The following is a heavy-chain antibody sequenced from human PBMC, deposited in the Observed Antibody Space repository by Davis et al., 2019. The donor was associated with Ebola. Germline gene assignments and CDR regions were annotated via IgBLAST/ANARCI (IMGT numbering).Heavy chain of an antibody. J-gene: IGHJ6*02. CDR1: SGSFSGYY. CDR3: ARFRRTFYYYYGMDV. V-gene: IGHV4-34*01. Sequence: SQTLSLTCAVYSGSFSGYYWSWIRQTPEKGLEWIGEINHSGSTNYNPSLKSRVTISVDTSKNQFSLKLSSVTAADTAVYYCARFRRTFYYYYGMDVWGQGTTVTVSS. CDR2: INHSGST. D-gene: IGHD1/OR15-1a*01.